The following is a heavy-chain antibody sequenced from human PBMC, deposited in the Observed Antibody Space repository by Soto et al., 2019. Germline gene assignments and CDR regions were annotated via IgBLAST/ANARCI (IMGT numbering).Heavy chain of an antibody. CDR1: GYSFTSYW. CDR3: ARGLGYCSSNSSQVRFDP. J-gene: IGHJ5*02. Sequence: PGESLKISCKGYGYSFTSYWIAWVRQMPGKGLEWMGIIHPGDSDTRYSPSFQGQVTISVDKSISTAYLQWSSLRASDSAMYYCARGLGYCSSNSSQVRFDPWRQGTLVTVSS. D-gene: IGHD2-2*01. V-gene: IGHV5-51*01. CDR2: IHPGDSDT.